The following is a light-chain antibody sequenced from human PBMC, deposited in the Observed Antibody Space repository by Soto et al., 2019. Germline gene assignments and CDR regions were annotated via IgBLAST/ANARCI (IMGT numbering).Light chain of an antibody. CDR2: VAS. J-gene: IGKJ4*01. CDR1: QGISNF. V-gene: IGKV1-27*01. Sequence: DVQMTKYTYSLSASVGDRVTITCRASQGISNFLAWYQQKPGKVPKVLIYVASALQSVVPSRFSGSGSGRDFTLTISSLQPEDVATYYCQEYNSGLTFGG. CDR3: QEYNSGLT.